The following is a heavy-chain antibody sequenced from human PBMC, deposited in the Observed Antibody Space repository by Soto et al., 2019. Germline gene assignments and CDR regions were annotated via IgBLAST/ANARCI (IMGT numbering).Heavy chain of an antibody. D-gene: IGHD3-3*01. CDR3: AKGDSYYDFILNIDY. CDR2: INGSGRRT. J-gene: IGHJ4*02. V-gene: IGHV3-23*01. Sequence: GGSLRLSCAVSGFTFSSYAMSWVRQATGKGLEWVSTINGSGRRTYYADSVKGRFTISRDNSKNTLYLQMNSLRAEDTAVYYCAKGDSYYDFILNIDYWGQGTLVTVSS. CDR1: GFTFSSYA.